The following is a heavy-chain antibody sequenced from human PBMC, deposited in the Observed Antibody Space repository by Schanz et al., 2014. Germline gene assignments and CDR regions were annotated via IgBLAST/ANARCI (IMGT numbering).Heavy chain of an antibody. D-gene: IGHD2-8*01. CDR1: GYTFAVYY. Sequence: QVQLVQSGAEVKKPGASVKVSCKASGYTFAVYYIHWVRQAPGQGLEFMGWINPNSGDTEYGQQFEGRVTLTRDTSISTAYMELNSLRADDTAVYYCALMSAYFDYWGQGTLVTVSS. V-gene: IGHV1-2*02. J-gene: IGHJ4*02. CDR3: ALMSAYFDY. CDR2: INPNSGDT.